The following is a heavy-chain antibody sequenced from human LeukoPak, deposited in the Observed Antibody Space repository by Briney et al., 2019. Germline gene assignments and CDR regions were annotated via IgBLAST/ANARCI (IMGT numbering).Heavy chain of an antibody. CDR3: ASLSPSSWCHY. CDR1: GGSISSSSYY. J-gene: IGHJ4*02. V-gene: IGHV4-39*01. CDR2: IYYSGST. Sequence: SETLSLTCTVSGGSISSSSYYWGWIRQPPGKGREWIGSIYYSGSTYYNPSLKSRVTISVDTSKNQFSLKLSSVTAADTAVYYCASLSPSSWCHYWGQGTLVTVSS. D-gene: IGHD6-13*01.